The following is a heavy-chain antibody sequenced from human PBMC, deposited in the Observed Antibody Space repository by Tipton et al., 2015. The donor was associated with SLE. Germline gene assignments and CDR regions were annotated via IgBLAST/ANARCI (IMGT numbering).Heavy chain of an antibody. J-gene: IGHJ4*02. CDR2: IYTSGST. D-gene: IGHD3-10*01. CDR1: GGSISSGSYY. Sequence: TLSLTCTVSGGSISSGSYYWSWIRQPAGKGLEWIGHIYTSGSTNYNPSLKSRVTISVDTSKNQFSLKLSSVTAADTAVYYCARVGGDGSGTLGDYFDYWGQGTLVTVSS. CDR3: ARVGGDGSGTLGDYFDY. V-gene: IGHV4-61*09.